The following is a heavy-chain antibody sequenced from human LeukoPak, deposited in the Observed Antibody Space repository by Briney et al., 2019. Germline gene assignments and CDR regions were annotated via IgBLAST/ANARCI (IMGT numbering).Heavy chain of an antibody. V-gene: IGHV4-34*01. Sequence: SETLSLTCAVYGGSFSGYYWSWIRQPPGKGLEWIGEINHSGSTNYNPSLTSRVTISVDTSKNQFSLKLSSVTAADTAVYYCARGKRSVLTNSFDYWGQGTLVTVSS. CDR2: INHSGST. J-gene: IGHJ4*02. CDR3: ARGKRSVLTNSFDY. D-gene: IGHD3-9*01. CDR1: GGSFSGYY.